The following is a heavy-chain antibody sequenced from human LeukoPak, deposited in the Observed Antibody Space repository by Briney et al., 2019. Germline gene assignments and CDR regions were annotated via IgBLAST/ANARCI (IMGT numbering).Heavy chain of an antibody. V-gene: IGHV3-23*01. Sequence: GGSLRLSCAGSGFTFNNYAMSWVRRAPRKGLEWVSTIMIGGDGKHYADSVKGRFTISRDRSESTLFLQMDDLRADDTAVYYCVRAAPQNCYPSSCSLFDKWGLGTLVTVSS. CDR1: GFTFNNYA. D-gene: IGHD2-2*01. J-gene: IGHJ4*02. CDR2: IMIGGDGK. CDR3: VRAAPQNCYPSSCSLFDK.